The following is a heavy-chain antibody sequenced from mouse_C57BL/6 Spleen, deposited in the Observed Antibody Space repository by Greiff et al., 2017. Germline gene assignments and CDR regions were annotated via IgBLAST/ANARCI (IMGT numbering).Heavy chain of an antibody. J-gene: IGHJ3*01. CDR1: GFNIKDYY. Sequence: EVQLQQSGAELVKPGASVKLSCTASGFNIKDYYMHWVKQRTEQGLEWIGRIDPEDGETKYAPKFQGKATITAVTSSNTAYLQLSSLTSEDTAVYYCARTLDSSGYVGAPWFSYWGQGTLVTVSA. V-gene: IGHV14-2*01. D-gene: IGHD3-2*02. CDR2: IDPEDGET. CDR3: ARTLDSSGYVGAPWFSY.